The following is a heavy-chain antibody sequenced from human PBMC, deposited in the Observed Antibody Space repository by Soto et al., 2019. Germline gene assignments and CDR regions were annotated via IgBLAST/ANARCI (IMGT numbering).Heavy chain of an antibody. CDR2: ISYNSDYI. CDR1: GFTLYIYN. V-gene: IGHV3-21*01. Sequence: LVESGGGLGKPGGSLRLSCAASGFTLYIYNMNWVRQAPGKGLGWVSSISYNSDYIWYADSVEGRFTVSRDNAKNSLFLQMNGLRKEETAVYCCASDTFNYMRGFIRARYSGLDVWRRGTTVIVS. J-gene: IGHJ6*02. CDR3: ASDTFNYMRGFIRARYSGLDV. D-gene: IGHD3-10*01.